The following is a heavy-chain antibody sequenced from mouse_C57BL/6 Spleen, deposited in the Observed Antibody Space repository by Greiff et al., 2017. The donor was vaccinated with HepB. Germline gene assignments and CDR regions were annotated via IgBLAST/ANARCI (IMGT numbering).Heavy chain of an antibody. V-gene: IGHV1-15*01. J-gene: IGHJ4*01. D-gene: IGHD1-1*01. CDR1: GYTFTDYE. CDR3: TSPLLLRD. CDR2: IDPETGGT. Sequence: VQLVESGAELVRPGASVTLSCKASGYTFTDYEMHWVKQTPVHGLEWIGAIDPETGGTAYNQKFKGKAILTADKSSSTAYMELRSLTSEDSAVYYCTSPLLLRDWGQGTSVTVSS.